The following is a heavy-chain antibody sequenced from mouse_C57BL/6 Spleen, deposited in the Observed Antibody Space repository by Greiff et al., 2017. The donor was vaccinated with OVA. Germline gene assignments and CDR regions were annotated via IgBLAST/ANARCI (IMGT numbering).Heavy chain of an antibody. CDR1: GYTFTSYW. D-gene: IGHD4-1*01. Sequence: QVQLQQPGAELVKPGASVKLSCKASGYTFTSYWMHWVKQRPGQGLEWIGMIHPNSGSTNYNEKFKSKATLTVDKSSSTAYMQLSSLTSEDSAVYYCARWEEYYAMDYWGQGTSVTVSS. CDR2: IHPNSGST. V-gene: IGHV1-64*01. J-gene: IGHJ4*01. CDR3: ARWEEYYAMDY.